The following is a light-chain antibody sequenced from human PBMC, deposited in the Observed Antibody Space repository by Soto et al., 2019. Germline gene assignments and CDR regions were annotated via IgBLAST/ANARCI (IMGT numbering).Light chain of an antibody. CDR1: SGSVSTSYY. J-gene: IGLJ2*01. CDR3: VLHMGGGISV. Sequence: QAVVTQEPSFSVSPGGTVTLTCGLNSGSVSTSYYPSWYQQTPGQAPRTLIYSTNTRSSGVPDRFSGSILGNKAALTITGAQPDDESDYYCVLHMGGGISVFGGGTKLTVL. CDR2: STN. V-gene: IGLV8-61*01.